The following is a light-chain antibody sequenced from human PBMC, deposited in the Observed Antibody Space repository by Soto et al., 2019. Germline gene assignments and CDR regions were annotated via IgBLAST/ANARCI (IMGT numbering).Light chain of an antibody. Sequence: DFQMTQSPSALSASVGDRVTITCRASQSISSWLAWYQQKPGKAPKLLIYKASSLESGVPSRFSGSGSGTEFTLTISSLQPDDFATYYCQQYNSFSPYTFGQGTKLEIK. CDR1: QSISSW. CDR3: QQYNSFSPYT. J-gene: IGKJ2*01. CDR2: KAS. V-gene: IGKV1-5*03.